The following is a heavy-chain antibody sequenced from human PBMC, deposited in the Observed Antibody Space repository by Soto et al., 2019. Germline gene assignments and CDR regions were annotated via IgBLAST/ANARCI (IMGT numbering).Heavy chain of an antibody. Sequence: QVPLVQAGAEVKKPGASVKVSCKASGYTFVNYEINWVRQATGHGLEWLGWMNPHSGDTFYAQNFQGRVTMTRNTSITTAYMELNSLKSEDTAVYYCARQQAMDYWGQGTLVTVSS. V-gene: IGHV1-8*01. J-gene: IGHJ4*02. CDR2: MNPHSGDT. CDR1: GYTFVNYE. CDR3: ARQQAMDY.